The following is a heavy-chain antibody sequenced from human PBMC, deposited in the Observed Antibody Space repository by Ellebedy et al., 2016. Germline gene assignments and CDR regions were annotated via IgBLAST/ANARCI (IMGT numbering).Heavy chain of an antibody. V-gene: IGHV3-7*01. CDR3: ARDQDGPGGAIDY. CDR2: IKEDGSEK. J-gene: IGHJ4*02. Sequence: GGSLRLSXAASGFTFSSYWMSWVRQAPGKGLEWVANIKEDGSEKNYVDSVKGRFTISRDDARNSLYLQVNSLGAEDTAVYYCARDQDGPGGAIDYWGQGTLVTVSS. CDR1: GFTFSSYW.